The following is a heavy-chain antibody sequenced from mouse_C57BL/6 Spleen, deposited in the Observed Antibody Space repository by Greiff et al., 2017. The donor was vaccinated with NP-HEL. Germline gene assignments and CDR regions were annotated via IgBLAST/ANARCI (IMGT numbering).Heavy chain of an antibody. Sequence: QVQLQQPGTELVKPGASVKLSCKASGYTFTSYWMHWVKQRPGQGLEWIGNINPSNGGPNYNEKFKSKATLTVDKSSSTAYMQLSSLTSEDSAVYYCAMSPGGYYGSSSYWDVYVWGTGTTVTVSS. CDR2: INPSNGGP. J-gene: IGHJ1*03. D-gene: IGHD1-1*01. V-gene: IGHV1-53*01. CDR3: AMSPGGYYGSSSYWDVYV. CDR1: GYTFTSYW.